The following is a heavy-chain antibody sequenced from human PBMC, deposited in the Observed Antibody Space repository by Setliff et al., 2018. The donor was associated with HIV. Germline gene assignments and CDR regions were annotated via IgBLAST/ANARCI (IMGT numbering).Heavy chain of an antibody. CDR2: INRIGST. D-gene: IGHD3-3*01. CDR1: NGSFSNYY. CDR3: GRVGDFWRGYYYMDV. Sequence: PSETLSLTCAVYNGSFSNYYWTWIRQPPGKGLEWIGEINRIGSTKYNPSLKIRVTISVDTSKKQFSLNLRSVTAADTAVYYCGRVGDFWRGYYYMDVWGKGTTVTVSS. V-gene: IGHV4-34*01. J-gene: IGHJ6*03.